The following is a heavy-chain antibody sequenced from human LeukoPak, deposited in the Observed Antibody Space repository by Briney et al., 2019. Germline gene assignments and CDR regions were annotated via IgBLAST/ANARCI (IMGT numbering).Heavy chain of an antibody. Sequence: SETLSLTCTVSGDSISSSTYYWGWIRQPPGKGLEWIGNIYYSGSTYYNPSLNNRVTISVDTSKNQFSLKLSSVTAADTAFYYCAREGRYTSGRGLAGYWGQGTLVTVSS. CDR1: GDSISSSTYY. V-gene: IGHV4-39*07. D-gene: IGHD6-19*01. CDR3: AREGRYTSGRGLAGY. J-gene: IGHJ4*02. CDR2: IYYSGST.